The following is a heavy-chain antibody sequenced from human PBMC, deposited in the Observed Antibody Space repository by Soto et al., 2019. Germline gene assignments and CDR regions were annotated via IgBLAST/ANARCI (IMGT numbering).Heavy chain of an antibody. D-gene: IGHD3-10*01. CDR3: ARHGYYGSGPPGWFDP. V-gene: IGHV4-39*01. J-gene: IGHJ5*02. Sequence: PSETLSLTCTVSGGSIGGSTYFWGWIRQHPGKRLEWIGSIYYSGNTYYNPSLKSRVTISVDTSKNQFSLKLNAVTAADTAMYYCARHGYYGSGPPGWFDPWCQETLVTVSS. CDR1: GGSIGGSTYF. CDR2: IYYSGNT.